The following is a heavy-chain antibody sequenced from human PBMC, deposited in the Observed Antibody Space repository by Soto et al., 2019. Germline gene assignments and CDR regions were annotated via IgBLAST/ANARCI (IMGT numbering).Heavy chain of an antibody. Sequence: VPLVESGGDLIQPGGSLRLSCAASGFSVRTDYMTWVRQPPGKGLEWVSVIYRDGTTYHADSVKGRFTISSDSSKITVHLQMNSLIVDDTAVYFCSRATGGTGWAWVDYWGQGTLVTVSS. CDR3: SRATGGTGWAWVDY. D-gene: IGHD6-19*01. J-gene: IGHJ4*02. CDR2: IYRDGTT. V-gene: IGHV3-53*01. CDR1: GFSVRTDY.